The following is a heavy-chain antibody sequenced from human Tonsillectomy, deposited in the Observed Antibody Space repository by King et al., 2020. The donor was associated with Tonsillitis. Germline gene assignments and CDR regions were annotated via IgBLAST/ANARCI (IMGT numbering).Heavy chain of an antibody. CDR1: GFTFSSYA. CDR2: ISGSGGST. CDR3: AKDRNFDWQVGWG. D-gene: IGHD3-9*01. V-gene: IGHV3-23*04. J-gene: IGHJ4*02. Sequence: VQLVESGGGSVQPGGSLRLSCAASGFTFSSYAMSWVRQAPGKGLEWVSAISGSGGSTYSADSVKGRFTISRDNSKNTLYLQMNSLRAEDTAVYYCAKDRNFDWQVGWGWGQGTLVTVSS.